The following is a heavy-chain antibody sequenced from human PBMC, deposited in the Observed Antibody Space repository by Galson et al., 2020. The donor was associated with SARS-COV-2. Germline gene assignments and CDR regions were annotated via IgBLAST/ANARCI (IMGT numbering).Heavy chain of an antibody. J-gene: IGHJ3*01. Sequence: GESLKISCSASGFTFMSYAVHWVRQAPGKGLQYVSGFGSDGHTTYYADSVKGRFTVSRDNSRNTLFLHMSSLRAEDTAVYYCVKPRIQWLVLGDYAFDVWGQGTMVTVSS. CDR3: VKPRIQWLVLGDYAFDV. D-gene: IGHD6-19*01. CDR2: FGSDGHTT. CDR1: GFTFMSYA. V-gene: IGHV3-64D*08.